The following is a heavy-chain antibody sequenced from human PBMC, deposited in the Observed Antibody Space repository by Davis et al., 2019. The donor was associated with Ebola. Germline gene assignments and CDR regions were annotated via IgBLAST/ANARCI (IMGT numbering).Heavy chain of an antibody. CDR3: ARGPVLRYFDWYYYYYGMDV. V-gene: IGHV1-2*02. CDR2: INPISGGT. D-gene: IGHD3-9*01. J-gene: IGHJ6*02. CDR1: GYTLTDYQ. Sequence: ASVKVSCKASGYTLTDYQMHWVRQAPGQGLEWMGGINPISGGTNYAQRFQGRVTMTRDTSISTAYMELSRLRSDDTAVYYCARGPVLRYFDWYYYYYGMDVWGQGTAVAVSS.